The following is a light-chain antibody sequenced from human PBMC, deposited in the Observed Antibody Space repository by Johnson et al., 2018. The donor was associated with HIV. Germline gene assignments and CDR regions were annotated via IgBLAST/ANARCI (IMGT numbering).Light chain of an antibody. J-gene: IGLJ1*01. CDR1: ISNIESYF. V-gene: IGLV1-51*02. CDR2: EDN. Sequence: QSVLTQPPSVSVAPGQRVNISCSGNISNIESYFVSWYQQLPGAAPTLLIYEDNKRPSGIPDRFSGSKSGTSATLGITGLQTGDGADNYCGTWDSGLIVYGFVTGTKVTCL. CDR3: GTWDSGLIVYG.